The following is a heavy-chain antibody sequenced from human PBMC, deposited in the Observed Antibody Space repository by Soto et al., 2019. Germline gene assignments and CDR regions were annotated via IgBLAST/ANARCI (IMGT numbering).Heavy chain of an antibody. CDR3: SRSQGSSTSLEIYYYYYYGRDV. CDR1: GGTFSSYA. J-gene: IGHJ6*02. V-gene: IGHV1-69*01. CDR2: IITISGTA. D-gene: IGHD2-2*01. Sequence: QVQLVQSGAEVKKPGSSVKVSCKSSGGTFSSYAISWVRQAPGQGLEWMGGIITISGTANYAQKFQGRVTITADESTSTAYMELSSLRSEDTAVYYCSRSQGSSTSLEIYYYYYYGRDVWGQGTTVTVSS.